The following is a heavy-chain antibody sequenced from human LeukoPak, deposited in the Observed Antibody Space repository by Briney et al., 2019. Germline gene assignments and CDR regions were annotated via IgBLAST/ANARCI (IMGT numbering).Heavy chain of an antibody. J-gene: IGHJ6*02. D-gene: IGHD1-1*01. CDR2: INTNTGNP. CDR3: AREGWNDDHAVRQYGMDV. V-gene: IGHV7-4-1*02. Sequence: VASVKVSCKASGYTFTSYAMNWVRQAPGQGLEWMGWINTNTGNPTYAQGFTGRFVFSLDTPVSTAYLQISSLKAEDTAVYYCAREGWNDDHAVRQYGMDVWGQGTTVTVSS. CDR1: GYTFTSYA.